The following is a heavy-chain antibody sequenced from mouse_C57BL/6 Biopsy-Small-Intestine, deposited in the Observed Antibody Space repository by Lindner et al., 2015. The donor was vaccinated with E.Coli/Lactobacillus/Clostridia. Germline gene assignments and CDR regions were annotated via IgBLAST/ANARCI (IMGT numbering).Heavy chain of an antibody. CDR1: GFTFSDYG. J-gene: IGHJ1*03. CDR3: ARPDDGDYVSYWYFDV. V-gene: IGHV5-17*01. Sequence: VQLQESGGGLVKPGGSLKLSCAASGFTFSDYGMHWVRQAPEKGLEWVAYIRSGSNTIYYADTVKGRFTISRDNAKNTLFLQMTSLRSEDTAMYYCARPDDGDYVSYWYFDVWGTGTTVTVFS. CDR2: IRSGSNTI. D-gene: IGHD2-3*01.